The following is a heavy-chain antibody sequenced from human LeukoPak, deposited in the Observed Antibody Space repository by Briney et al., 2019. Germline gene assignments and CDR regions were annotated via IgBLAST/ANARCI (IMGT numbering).Heavy chain of an antibody. D-gene: IGHD6-19*01. CDR2: ISSSGSTI. J-gene: IGHJ3*02. Sequence: GGSLRLSCAASGFTFSDYYMSWIRQAPGKGLEWVSYISSSGSTIYYADSVKGRFTISRDNAKNSLYLQMNSLRAEDTAVYYCAREQTTYSSGWKRGAAFDIWGQGTMVTVSS. CDR3: AREQTTYSSGWKRGAAFDI. CDR1: GFTFSDYY. V-gene: IGHV3-11*04.